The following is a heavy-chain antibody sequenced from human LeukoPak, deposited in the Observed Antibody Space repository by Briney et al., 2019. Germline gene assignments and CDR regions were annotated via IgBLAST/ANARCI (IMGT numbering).Heavy chain of an antibody. D-gene: IGHD3-22*01. Sequence: SETLSLTCSVSGVPISTYYWSWLRQSPGKGLEWIAYVYYNGDIMYNPSLKSRVTISLDTSKNQFSLSMTSVTAADTAVYFCATTWYYDSRGYLFDDWSHGTLVTVSS. CDR2: VYYNGDI. J-gene: IGHJ4*01. CDR1: GVPISTYY. V-gene: IGHV4-59*01. CDR3: ATTWYYDSRGYLFDD.